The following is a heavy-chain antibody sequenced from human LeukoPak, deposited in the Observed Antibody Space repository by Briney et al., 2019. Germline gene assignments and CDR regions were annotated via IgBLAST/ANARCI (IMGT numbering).Heavy chain of an antibody. J-gene: IGHJ4*02. CDR3: ARADSGWTSGYYFDY. CDR1: GGSISSSNW. CDR2: IYHSGST. V-gene: IGHV4-4*02. Sequence: SETLSLTCAVSGGSISSSNWWSWVRQPPGKGLEWIGEIYHSGSTNYNPSLKSRVTISVDKSKNQFSLKLSSVTAADTAVYYCARADSGWTSGYYFDYWGQGTLVTVSS. D-gene: IGHD6-19*01.